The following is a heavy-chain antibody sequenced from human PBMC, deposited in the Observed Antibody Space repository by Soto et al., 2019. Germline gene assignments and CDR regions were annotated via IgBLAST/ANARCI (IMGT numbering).Heavy chain of an antibody. CDR2: IYNSGST. J-gene: IGHJ4*02. CDR3: ARVPLL. Sequence: QLQLQESGSGLVKPSQTLSLTCAVSGGSISSGGYSWSCIRQPPGKGLECIGYIYNSGSTYYHPSLKSRVTISVGRSKDQFSLKLSSVTAADTAVYYCARVPLLWGKGTLVTVPS. CDR1: GGSISSGGYS. D-gene: IGHD1-26*01. V-gene: IGHV4-30-2*01.